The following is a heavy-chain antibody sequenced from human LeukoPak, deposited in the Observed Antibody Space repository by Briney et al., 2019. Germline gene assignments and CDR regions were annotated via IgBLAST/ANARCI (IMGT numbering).Heavy chain of an antibody. CDR2: ISSSGSTI. J-gene: IGHJ3*02. D-gene: IGHD1-26*01. Sequence: PGGSLRLSCAASGFTFSSYEMNWVRQAPGKGLEWVSYISSSGSTIYYADSVKGRFTISRDNAKNSLYLQMNSLRAEDTAVYYCARDVLGSGSYLDAFDIWGQGTMVTVSS. CDR3: ARDVLGSGSYLDAFDI. V-gene: IGHV3-48*03. CDR1: GFTFSSYE.